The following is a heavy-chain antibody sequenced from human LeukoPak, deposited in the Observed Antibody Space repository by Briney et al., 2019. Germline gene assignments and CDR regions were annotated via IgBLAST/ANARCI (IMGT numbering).Heavy chain of an antibody. CDR3: AKERSSGWYYFDY. Sequence: PGGSLRLSCAASEFTFSSYGMHWVRQAPGKGLEWVAAISNDGRNQYYADSVRGRFTISRDNSKNTLYLQMNSLRGEDTAVYYCAKERSSGWYYFDYWGQGTLVTVSS. V-gene: IGHV3-30*18. CDR2: ISNDGRNQ. D-gene: IGHD6-19*01. J-gene: IGHJ4*02. CDR1: EFTFSSYG.